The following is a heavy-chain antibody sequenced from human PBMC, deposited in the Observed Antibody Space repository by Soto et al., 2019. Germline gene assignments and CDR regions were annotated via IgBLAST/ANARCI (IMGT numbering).Heavy chain of an antibody. CDR1: GFTFSSYA. Sequence: PGGSLRLSCAASGFTFSSYAMHWVRQAPGKGLEWVAVISYDGSNKYYADSVKGRFTISRDNSKNTLYLQMNSLRAEDTAVYYCARQTRITRYCSGGSCYPDAFDIWGQGTIVTV. CDR2: ISYDGSNK. J-gene: IGHJ3*02. V-gene: IGHV3-30-3*01. D-gene: IGHD2-15*01. CDR3: ARQTRITRYCSGGSCYPDAFDI.